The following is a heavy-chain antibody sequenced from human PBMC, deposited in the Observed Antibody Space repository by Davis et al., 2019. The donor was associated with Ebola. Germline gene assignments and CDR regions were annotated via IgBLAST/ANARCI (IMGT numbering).Heavy chain of an antibody. D-gene: IGHD3-22*01. Sequence: GESLKISCAASGFTFGSDSMNWVRQAPGKGLEWISYISSNSRTIYYADSVKGRFTISRDNAKNSLYLQMNSLSDEDTAVYYCARVPLDGSGYLDYWGQGTLVTVSS. V-gene: IGHV3-48*02. CDR2: ISSNSRTI. CDR1: GFTFGSDS. CDR3: ARVPLDGSGYLDY. J-gene: IGHJ4*02.